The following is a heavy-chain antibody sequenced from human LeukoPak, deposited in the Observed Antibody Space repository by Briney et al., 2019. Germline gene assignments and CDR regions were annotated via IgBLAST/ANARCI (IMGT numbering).Heavy chain of an antibody. V-gene: IGHV4-31*03. CDR2: IYYSGST. Sequence: SQTLSLTCTVSGGSISSGGYYWSWIRQHPGKGLEWIGYIYYSGSTYYNPSLKSRVTISVDTSKNQFSLKLSSVTAADTAVYYCGWGSPRFGELLFSDAFDIWGQGTMVTVSS. CDR3: GWGSPRFGELLFSDAFDI. D-gene: IGHD3-10*01. J-gene: IGHJ3*02. CDR1: GGSISSGGYY.